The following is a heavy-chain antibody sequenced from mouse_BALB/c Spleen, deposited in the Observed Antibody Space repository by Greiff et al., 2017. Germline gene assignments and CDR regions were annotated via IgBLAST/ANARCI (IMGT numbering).Heavy chain of an antibody. CDR1: GYTFTSYW. D-gene: IGHD2-10*01. V-gene: IGHV1-7*01. J-gene: IGHJ2*01. CDR3: ARKAYYGKDY. CDR2: INPSTGYT. Sequence: VQRVESGAELAKPGASVKMSCKASGYTFTSYWMHWVKQRPGQGLEWIGYINPSTGYTEYNQKFKDKATLTADKSSSTAYMQLSSLTSEDSAVYYCARKAYYGKDYWGQGTTLTVSS.